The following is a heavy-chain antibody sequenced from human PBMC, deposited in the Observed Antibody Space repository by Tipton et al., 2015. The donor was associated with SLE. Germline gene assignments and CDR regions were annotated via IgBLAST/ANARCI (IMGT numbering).Heavy chain of an antibody. CDR3: ARADRITIFGIGWFDP. V-gene: IGHV4-39*07. CDR2: IYYSGST. CDR1: GGSISSSSYY. Sequence: TLSLTCTVSGGSISSSSYYWGWIRQPPGKGLEWIGSIYYSGSTNYNPSLKSRVTISVDTSKNQFSLKLSSVTAADTAVYYCARADRITIFGIGWFDPWGQGTLVTVSS. D-gene: IGHD3-3*01. J-gene: IGHJ5*02.